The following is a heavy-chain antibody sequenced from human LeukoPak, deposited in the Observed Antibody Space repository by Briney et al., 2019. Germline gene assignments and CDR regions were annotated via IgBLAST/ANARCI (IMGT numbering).Heavy chain of an antibody. CDR3: AKGYCSGTSCHFDAFDI. Sequence: PGGSLRLSCAASGFTFSSYWMSWVRQAPGKGLEWVAVISYDGSNKYYADSVKGRFTISRDNSKNTLYLQMNSLRAEDTAVYYCAKGYCSGTSCHFDAFDIWGQGTMVTVSS. CDR2: ISYDGSNK. V-gene: IGHV3-30*18. CDR1: GFTFSSYW. J-gene: IGHJ3*02. D-gene: IGHD2-2*01.